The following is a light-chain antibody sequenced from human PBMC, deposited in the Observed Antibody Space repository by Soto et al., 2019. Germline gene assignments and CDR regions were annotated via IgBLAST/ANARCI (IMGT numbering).Light chain of an antibody. V-gene: IGKV3-20*01. J-gene: IGKJ1*01. CDR2: GAS. CDR3: QQYSSSPWT. Sequence: EIVLTQSPGTLSLSPGERATLSCRASQSVSSSYLAWYQQKPGQAPRLLIYGASSRATGIPDRFSGSGSGTDFSLTISRLEPEDFAIYYWQQYSSSPWTFGQGTTVEIK. CDR1: QSVSSSY.